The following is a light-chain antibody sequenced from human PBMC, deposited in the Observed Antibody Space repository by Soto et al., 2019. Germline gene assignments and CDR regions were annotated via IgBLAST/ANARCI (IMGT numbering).Light chain of an antibody. J-gene: IGLJ1*01. CDR3: SSYTSTSTYV. CDR2: EVT. Sequence: QSALTQPASVPGSPGQSITISCTGTSSDVGGYNYVSWYQQHPGKAPKLMIYEVTSRPSGVSNRFSASKSGNTASLSISGLQAEDEADYYCSSYTSTSTYVFGAGTKVTVL. V-gene: IGLV2-14*01. CDR1: SSDVGGYNY.